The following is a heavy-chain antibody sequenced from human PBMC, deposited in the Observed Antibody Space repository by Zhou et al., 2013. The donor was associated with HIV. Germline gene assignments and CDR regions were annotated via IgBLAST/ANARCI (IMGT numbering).Heavy chain of an antibody. CDR3: ARALSARWIGGGFFYMDV. D-gene: IGHD6-25*01. CDR1: GYTLTGFG. Sequence: QVQLVQSGAEVKRPGASVKVSCKASGYTLTGFGISWVRQAPGQGLEWMGWISSYRGHTNYAQKFQGRVSVTTDTSTNTAYMELRSLRFDDTAVYFCARALSARWIGGGFFYMDVWGKGPRSPSP. CDR2: ISSYRGHT. J-gene: IGHJ6*03. V-gene: IGHV1-18*01.